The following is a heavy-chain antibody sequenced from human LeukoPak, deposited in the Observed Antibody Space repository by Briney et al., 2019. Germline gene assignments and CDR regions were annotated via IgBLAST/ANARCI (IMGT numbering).Heavy chain of an antibody. D-gene: IGHD5-18*01. CDR1: GFTFSSYS. J-gene: IGHJ6*03. CDR3: ARDGDTTMVGGYHYYMDV. Sequence: PGGSLRLSCAASGFTFSSYSMNWVRQAPGKGLEWVSAISRSSSYIYYADSAKGRFTISRDNAKNSLYLQMNSLRAEDTAVYYCARDGDTTMVGGYHYYMDVWGKGTTVTVSS. V-gene: IGHV3-21*01. CDR2: ISRSSSYI.